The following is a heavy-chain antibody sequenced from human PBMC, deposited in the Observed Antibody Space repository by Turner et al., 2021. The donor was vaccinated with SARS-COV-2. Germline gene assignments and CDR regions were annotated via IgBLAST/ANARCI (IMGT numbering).Heavy chain of an antibody. Sequence: EVQLVESGGGLVQPGGSLRLSCAASGFTFSRYWMHWLRQAPGEGLMWLSRIRTDGSTTNYADSVKGRFTISRDNAKNTLYLQMNSLRAEDSAVYFCARGEKSEYYMDVWGPGTTVTVSS. V-gene: IGHV3-74*01. CDR3: ARGEKSEYYMDV. CDR2: IRTDGSTT. J-gene: IGHJ6*02. CDR1: GFTFSRYW. D-gene: IGHD1-26*01.